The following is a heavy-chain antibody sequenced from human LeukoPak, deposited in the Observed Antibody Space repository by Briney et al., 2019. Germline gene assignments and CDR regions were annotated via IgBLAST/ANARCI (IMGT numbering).Heavy chain of an antibody. CDR1: GGTFSSYA. V-gene: IGHV1-69*04. CDR2: IIPILGIA. J-gene: IGHJ4*02. D-gene: IGHD3-10*01. Sequence: GASVKVSCKASGGTFSSYAISWVRQAPGQGLEWMGRIIPILGIANYAQKFQGRVTITADKSTSTAYMELSSLRSEDTAVYYCARWFGELFSFDYWGQGTLVTVSS. CDR3: ARWFGELFSFDY.